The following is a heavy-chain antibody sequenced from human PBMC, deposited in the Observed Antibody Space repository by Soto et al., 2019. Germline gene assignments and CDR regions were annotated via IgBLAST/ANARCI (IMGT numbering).Heavy chain of an antibody. J-gene: IGHJ4*02. CDR1: GFTFSSYS. CDR3: AGSAFWNSFHS. Sequence: EVQLVESGGGLVQPGGSLRLSCAASGFTFSSYSMNWVRQAPGKGLEWVSYITSGSSTIYYADSVKGRFTISRDNAENSVYLQMNSMRAEDTAVCSCAGSAFWNSFHSWGQGALVTVSS. CDR2: ITSGSSTI. V-gene: IGHV3-48*01. D-gene: IGHD3-3*01.